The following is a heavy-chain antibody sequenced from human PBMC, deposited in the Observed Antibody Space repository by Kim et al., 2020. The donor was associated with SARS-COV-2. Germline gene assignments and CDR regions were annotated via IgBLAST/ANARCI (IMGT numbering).Heavy chain of an antibody. V-gene: IGHV3-33*01. J-gene: IGHJ5*02. D-gene: IGHD6-19*01. CDR3: AGSSGWYSWFDP. CDR2: K. Sequence: KYYADSVKGRFTISRGNSKNTLYLQMNSLRAEDTAVYYCAGSSGWYSWFDPWGQGTLVTVSS.